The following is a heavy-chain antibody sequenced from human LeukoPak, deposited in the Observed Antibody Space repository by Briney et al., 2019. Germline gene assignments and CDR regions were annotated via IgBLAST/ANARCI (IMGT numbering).Heavy chain of an antibody. CDR3: ARRAARSPYFDY. Sequence: PGGSVRLSCAASGFTFSDYYMSWIRQAPGKGLEWVSYIGSSGSTIYYADSVKGRFTISRDNAKNSLYLQMDSLRAEDTAVYYCARRAARSPYFDYWGQGTLVTVSS. J-gene: IGHJ4*02. CDR1: GFTFSDYY. D-gene: IGHD6-6*01. V-gene: IGHV3-11*04. CDR2: IGSSGSTI.